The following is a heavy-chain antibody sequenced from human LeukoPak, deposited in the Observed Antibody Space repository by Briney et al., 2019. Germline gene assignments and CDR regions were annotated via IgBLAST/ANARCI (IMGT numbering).Heavy chain of an antibody. CDR3: VREDTPATANY. D-gene: IGHD2-21*02. CDR2: ISGGGDIT. V-gene: IGHV3-23*01. Sequence: GGSLRLSCAASVFNLANHSMIWVRQTQGKGREWVSAISGGGDITYYADSVTGRFTISRDNSKDTLFLQMHSLRPGDTAVYYCVREDTPATANYWGQGTLVTISS. CDR1: VFNLANHS. J-gene: IGHJ4*02.